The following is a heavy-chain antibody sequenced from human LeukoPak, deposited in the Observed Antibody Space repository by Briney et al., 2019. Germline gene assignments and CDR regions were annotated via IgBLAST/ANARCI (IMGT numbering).Heavy chain of an antibody. Sequence: GRSLRLSCAASGFTFSSYAMHWVRQAPGKGLEWVAVISYDGSNKYYADSVKGRFTISRDNSKNTLYLQMNSLRAEDTAVYYCARDPVPNIRGVIITGDAFDIWGQGTMVTVSS. CDR3: ARDPVPNIRGVIITGDAFDI. D-gene: IGHD3-10*01. CDR2: ISYDGSNK. J-gene: IGHJ3*02. V-gene: IGHV3-30*04. CDR1: GFTFSSYA.